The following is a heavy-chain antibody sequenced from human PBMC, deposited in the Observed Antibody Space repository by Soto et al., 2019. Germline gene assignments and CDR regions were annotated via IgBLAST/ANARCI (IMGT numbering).Heavy chain of an antibody. J-gene: IGHJ6*03. CDR1: GYTFTSYA. CDR2: INAGNGNT. V-gene: IGHV1-3*01. CDR3: ARKGGVVAPAAMEGYYYYYMDV. D-gene: IGHD2-2*01. Sequence: ASVKVSCKASGYTFTSYAMHWVRQAPGQRLEWMGWINAGNGNTKYSQKFQGRVTITRDTSASTAYMELSSLRSEDTAVYYCARKGGVVAPAAMEGYYYYYMDVWGKGTTVTVSS.